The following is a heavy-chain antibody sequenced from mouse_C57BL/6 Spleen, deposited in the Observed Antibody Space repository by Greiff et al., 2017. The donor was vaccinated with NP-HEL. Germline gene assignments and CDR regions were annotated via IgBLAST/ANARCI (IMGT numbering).Heavy chain of an antibody. Sequence: EVQLVESGGGLVKPGGSLKLSCAASGFTFSSYAMSWVRQTPEKRLEWVATISDGGSYTYYPDNVKGRFTISRDNAKNNLYLQMSHLKSEDTAMYYCAREDFGYGHYMDYWGQGTSVTVSS. CDR2: ISDGGSYT. CDR1: GFTFSSYA. D-gene: IGHD1-2*01. CDR3: AREDFGYGHYMDY. J-gene: IGHJ4*01. V-gene: IGHV5-4*01.